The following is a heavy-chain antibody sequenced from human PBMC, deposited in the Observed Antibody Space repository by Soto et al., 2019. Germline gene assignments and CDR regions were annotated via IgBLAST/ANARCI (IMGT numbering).Heavy chain of an antibody. V-gene: IGHV1-3*04. CDR2: INTGNGHT. D-gene: IGHD3-10*01. CDR1: GYTFTSYS. Sequence: QVHLVQSGAEMKKPGASVKVSCKASGYTFTSYSIHWVRQAPGQRLEWMGWINTGNGHTKYSQMFQGRVTITRDTSAKTGYMAMRSLRPEDKAVYYCARDRPVLWVEELVRSYYYGMDVWGQGTTVTVSS. CDR3: ARDRPVLWVEELVRSYYYGMDV. J-gene: IGHJ6*02.